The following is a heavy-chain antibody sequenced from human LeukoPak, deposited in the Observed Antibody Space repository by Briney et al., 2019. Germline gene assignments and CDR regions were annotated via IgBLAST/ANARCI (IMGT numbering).Heavy chain of an antibody. CDR2: ISAYNVNT. CDR3: ARESPASITMVRGVMDV. J-gene: IGHJ6*02. V-gene: IGHV1-18*01. Sequence: ASVKVSCKASGYTFTSYGISWVRQAPGQGLEWMGWISAYNVNTNYAQKLQGRVTMTTDTSTSTAYMELRSLRSDDTAVYYCARESPASITMVRGVMDVWGQGTTVTVSS. CDR1: GYTFTSYG. D-gene: IGHD3-10*01.